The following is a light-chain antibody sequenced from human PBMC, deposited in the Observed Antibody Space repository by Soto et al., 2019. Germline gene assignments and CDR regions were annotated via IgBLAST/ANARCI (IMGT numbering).Light chain of an antibody. J-gene: IGLJ2*01. CDR2: DVN. Sequence: QSALTQPRSVSGYPGQSVTLSCTGTSSDVGGYHYVSWYQHHPGKAPKIIIYDVNKRPSWVPDRFSGSKSGNTDSQTISGLQTEDEADYYCCSYAGSYTLVFGGGTKLTVL. V-gene: IGLV2-11*01. CDR1: SSDVGGYHY. CDR3: CSYAGSYTLV.